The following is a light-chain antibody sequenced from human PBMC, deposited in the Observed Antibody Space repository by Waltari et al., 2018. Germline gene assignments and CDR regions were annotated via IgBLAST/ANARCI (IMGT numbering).Light chain of an antibody. Sequence: QSALTQPASVSGSPGQSITISCTGTSSHIGGYDYVPWYQQHPGKAPKLLIYEVTNRPSGVSNRFSGSKSGNTASLAISGLQPEDEADYYCSSYTRRNTPSSVFGTGTQVTVL. J-gene: IGLJ1*01. V-gene: IGLV2-14*01. CDR1: SSHIGGYDY. CDR3: SSYTRRNTPSSV. CDR2: EVT.